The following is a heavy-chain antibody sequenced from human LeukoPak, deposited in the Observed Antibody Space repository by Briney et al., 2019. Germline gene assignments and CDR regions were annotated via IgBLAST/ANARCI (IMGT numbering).Heavy chain of an antibody. CDR3: ARDPSTWELPPDGDY. J-gene: IGHJ4*02. V-gene: IGHV3-21*01. Sequence: GGSLRLSCAASGFTFSSYSMNWVRQAPGKGLEWVSSISSSSSYIYYADSVKGRFTISRDNAKNSLYLQMNSLRAGDTAVYYCARDPSTWELPPDGDYWGQGTLVTVSS. CDR1: GFTFSSYS. D-gene: IGHD1-26*01. CDR2: ISSSSSYI.